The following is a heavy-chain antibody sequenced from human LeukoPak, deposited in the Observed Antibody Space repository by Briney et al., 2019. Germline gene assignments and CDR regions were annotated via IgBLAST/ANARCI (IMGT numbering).Heavy chain of an antibody. J-gene: IGHJ4*02. CDR2: IGGYTTAT. CDR3: AKVEGTSDSSGYYLDY. D-gene: IGHD3-22*01. V-gene: IGHV3-23*01. CDR1: GFTFSNCA. Sequence: GGSLRLSCAASGFTFSNCAMTWVRQAPGKGLEWVSVIGGYTTATYYADSVKGRFTISRDNSKNTLYLQMNSLRAEDTAVYYCAKVEGTSDSSGYYLDYWGQGTLVTVSS.